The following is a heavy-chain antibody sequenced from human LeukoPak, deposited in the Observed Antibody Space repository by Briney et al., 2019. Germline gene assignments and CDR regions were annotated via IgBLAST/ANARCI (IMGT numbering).Heavy chain of an antibody. CDR3: ARDRGLHPYYYYYMDV. V-gene: IGHV1-2*02. CDR1: GYTFTVYY. D-gene: IGHD3-10*01. CDR2: INPNSGGT. Sequence: GASVKVSCKASGYTFTVYYMHWVRQAPGQGLEWMGWINPNSGGTNYAQKFQGRVTMTRDTSISTAYMELSRLRSDDTAVYYCARDRGLHPYYYYYMDVWGKGTTVTVSS. J-gene: IGHJ6*03.